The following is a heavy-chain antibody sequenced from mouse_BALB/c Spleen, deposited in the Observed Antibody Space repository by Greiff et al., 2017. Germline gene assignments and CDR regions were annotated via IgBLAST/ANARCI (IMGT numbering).Heavy chain of an antibody. CDR3: ARAYYRYDWYFDV. J-gene: IGHJ1*01. CDR2: ISNGGGST. CDR1: GFTFSSYT. Sequence: EVQLQESGGGLVQPGGSLKLSCAASGFTFSSYTMSWVRQTPEKRLEWVAYISNGGGSTYYPDTVKGRFTISRDNAKNTLYLQMSSLKSEDTAMYYCARAYYRYDWYFDVWGAGTTVTVSS. V-gene: IGHV5-12-2*01. D-gene: IGHD2-14*01.